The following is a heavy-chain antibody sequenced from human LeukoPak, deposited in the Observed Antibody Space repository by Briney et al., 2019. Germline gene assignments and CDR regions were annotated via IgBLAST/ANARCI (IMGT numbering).Heavy chain of an antibody. J-gene: IGHJ4*02. CDR2: IYYSGST. D-gene: IGHD3-10*01. V-gene: IGHV4-61*05. CDR3: ARATRILLWFGELSPYYFDY. CDR1: GGSISSSSYY. Sequence: SETLSLTCTVSGGSISSSSYYWGWIRQPPGKGLEWIGYIYYSGSTNYNPSLKSRVTISVDTSKNQFSLKLSSVTAADTAVYYCARATRILLWFGELSPYYFDYWGQGTLVTVSS.